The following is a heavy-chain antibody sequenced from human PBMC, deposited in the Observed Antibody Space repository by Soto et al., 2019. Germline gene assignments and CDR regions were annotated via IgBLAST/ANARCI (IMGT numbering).Heavy chain of an antibody. CDR2: ISYDGSNK. J-gene: IGHJ6*02. CDR3: AKAAWYSSSWYYYYYYGMDV. CDR1: GFTFSSYG. Sequence: GGSLRLSCAASGFTFSSYGMHWVRQAPGKGLEWVAVISYDGSNKYYADSVKGRFTISRDNSKNTLYLQMNSLRAEDTAVYYCAKAAWYSSSWYYYYYYGMDVWGQGTTVTVSS. V-gene: IGHV3-30*18. D-gene: IGHD6-13*01.